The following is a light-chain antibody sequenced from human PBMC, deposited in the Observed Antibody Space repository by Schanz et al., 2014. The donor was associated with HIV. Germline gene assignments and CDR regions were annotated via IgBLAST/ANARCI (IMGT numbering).Light chain of an antibody. CDR2: AAS. J-gene: IGKJ1*01. V-gene: IGKV1-9*01. Sequence: DIQLTQSPSFLSASVGDRVTVTCRASQGISSYLAWYQQKPGKAPKLLIYAASTLQSGVPSRFSGSGSGTEFSLTISSLQPDDSATYYCQHYDSYPWTFGQGTKVEI. CDR1: QGISSY. CDR3: QHYDSYPWT.